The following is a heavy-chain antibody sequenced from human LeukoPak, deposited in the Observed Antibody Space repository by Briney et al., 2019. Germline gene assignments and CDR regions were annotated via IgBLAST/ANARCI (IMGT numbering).Heavy chain of an antibody. Sequence: GGSLRLSCTASGFTFSSYGMSWVRQAPGKGLEWVSAISGSGGSTYYADSVKGRFTISRDNAKNSLYLQMNSLRPEDTALYYCAKGDWGDYWGQGTLVTVSS. J-gene: IGHJ4*02. V-gene: IGHV3-23*01. CDR1: GFTFSSYG. D-gene: IGHD2-21*02. CDR3: AKGDWGDY. CDR2: ISGSGGST.